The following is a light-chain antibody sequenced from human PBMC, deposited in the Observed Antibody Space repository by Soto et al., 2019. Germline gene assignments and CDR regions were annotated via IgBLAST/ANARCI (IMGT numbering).Light chain of an antibody. Sequence: EIVLTQSPGTLSLSPGERATLSCRASQSVSSSYLAWYQQKPGQAPRLLIYGASSRATGIPDRFSGGGSGTDFTLTISRLEPEDFAVYYCQQYGKSLLTFGGGTKVEIK. CDR1: QSVSSSY. V-gene: IGKV3-20*01. CDR3: QQYGKSLLT. J-gene: IGKJ4*01. CDR2: GAS.